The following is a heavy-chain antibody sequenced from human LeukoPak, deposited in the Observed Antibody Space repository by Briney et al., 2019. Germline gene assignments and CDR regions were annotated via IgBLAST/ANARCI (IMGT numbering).Heavy chain of an antibody. CDR3: VRQNSLTGYYPYYFDY. CDR2: MSPDNG. CDR1: GYTYITYH. Sequence: ASVKVSCKTSGYTYITYHISWVRQVPGQGLEWLGWMSPDNGDYIEKLHGRITMTSDTSANTAYMELRSLRSDDTAVYYCVRQNSLTGYYPYYFDYWGQGTLITVSS. V-gene: IGHV1-18*01. D-gene: IGHD3-9*01. J-gene: IGHJ4*02.